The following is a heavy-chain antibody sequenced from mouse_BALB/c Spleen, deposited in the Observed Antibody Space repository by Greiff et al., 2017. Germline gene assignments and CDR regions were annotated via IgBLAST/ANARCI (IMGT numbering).Heavy chain of an antibody. CDR1: GFTFSSFG. J-gene: IGHJ3*01. CDR2: ISSGSSTI. Sequence: DVQLVESGGGLVQPGGSRKLSCAASGFTFSSFGMHWVRQAPEKGLEWVAYISSGSSTIYYADTVKGRFTISRDNPKNTLFLQMTSLRSEDTAMYYCARDYDYDDGFAYWGQGTLVTVSA. V-gene: IGHV5-17*02. CDR3: ARDYDYDDGFAY. D-gene: IGHD2-4*01.